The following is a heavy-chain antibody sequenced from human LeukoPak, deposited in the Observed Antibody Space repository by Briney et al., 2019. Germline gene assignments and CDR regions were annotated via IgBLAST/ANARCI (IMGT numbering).Heavy chain of an antibody. D-gene: IGHD3-16*01. J-gene: IGHJ5*01. CDR2: IGGSGGST. Sequence: GGSLRLSCAASGFTFSSYAMSWVRQAPGKGMEWVSVIGGSGGSTYYADSVKGRFTISRDNAKNTPYLQMNSLRAADAAVYYCAKTYAWGQGTLVTVSS. V-gene: IGHV3-23*01. CDR1: GFTFSSYA. CDR3: AKTYA.